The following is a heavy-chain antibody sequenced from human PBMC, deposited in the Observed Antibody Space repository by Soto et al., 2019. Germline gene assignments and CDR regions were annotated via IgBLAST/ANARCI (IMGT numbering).Heavy chain of an antibody. D-gene: IGHD2-2*01. CDR2: ISAYNGNT. J-gene: IGHJ6*02. V-gene: IGHV1-18*01. CDR1: GYTFTSYG. CDR3: VREGYCISTSCRHYDYYGMDV. Sequence: QVQLVQSGAEVKKPGASVKVSCKASGYTFTSYGISWVRQAPGQGLEWMGWISAYNGNTNYAQKLQGRVTMTTDTSTSTAYMELRSLRSDDTAVYYCVREGYCISTSCRHYDYYGMDVWGQGTTVTVSS.